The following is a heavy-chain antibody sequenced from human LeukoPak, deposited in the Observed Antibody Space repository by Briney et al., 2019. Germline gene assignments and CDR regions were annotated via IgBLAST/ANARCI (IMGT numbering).Heavy chain of an antibody. CDR2: ISAYNGNT. Sequence: ASVKVSCKASGYTFAFYAISWVRQAPGQGLECMGWISAYNGNTNYAQRFQGRVTMTTDTSTSTAYMELRSLRSDDTAVYYCARHNGPRDLDIWGQGTMVTVSS. CDR3: ARHNGPRDLDI. CDR1: GYTFAFYA. V-gene: IGHV1-18*01. J-gene: IGHJ3*02. D-gene: IGHD2-8*01.